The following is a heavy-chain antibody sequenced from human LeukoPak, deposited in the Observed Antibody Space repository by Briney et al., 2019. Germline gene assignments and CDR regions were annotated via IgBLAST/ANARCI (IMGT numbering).Heavy chain of an antibody. V-gene: IGHV1-2*02. J-gene: IGHJ3*02. D-gene: IGHD1-26*01. CDR2: INPNSGGT. Sequence: ASVKVSCKASGYTFTGYYMHWVRQAPGQGLEWMGWINPNSGGTNYAQKFQGRVTMTRDMSTSTVYMELSSLRSEDTAVYYCATDRVYSGSYYWAYAFDIWGQGTMVTVSS. CDR3: ATDRVYSGSYYWAYAFDI. CDR1: GYTFTGYY.